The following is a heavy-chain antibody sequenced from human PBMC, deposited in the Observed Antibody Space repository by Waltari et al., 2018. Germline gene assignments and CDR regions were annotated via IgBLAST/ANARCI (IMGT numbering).Heavy chain of an antibody. J-gene: IGHJ4*02. D-gene: IGHD2-15*01. CDR1: GGSISSSSYY. V-gene: IGHV4-39*01. CDR2: IYYSGNT. Sequence: QLQLQESGPGLVKPSETLSLTCTVSGGSISSSSYYWGWIRQPPGKGLEWIGSIYYSGNTYYNPSLKSRVAISIYPSKNRFSLELSSVTAADTAVYYCARTGGTVVYNKTPEFDYWGQGTLVTVSS. CDR3: ARTGGTVVYNKTPEFDY.